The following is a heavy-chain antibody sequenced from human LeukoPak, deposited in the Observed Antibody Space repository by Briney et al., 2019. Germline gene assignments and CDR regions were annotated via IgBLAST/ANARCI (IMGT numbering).Heavy chain of an antibody. CDR2: ISWNSGSI. CDR3: AKDMSFDYYGSGSYVSY. Sequence: GGSLRLSCAASGFTFDDYAMHWVRQAPGKGLEWVSGISWNSGSIGYADSVKGRFTISRDNAKNSLYLQMNSLRAEDTALYYCAKDMSFDYYGSGSYVSYWGQGTLVTVSS. CDR1: GFTFDDYA. V-gene: IGHV3-9*01. D-gene: IGHD3-10*01. J-gene: IGHJ4*02.